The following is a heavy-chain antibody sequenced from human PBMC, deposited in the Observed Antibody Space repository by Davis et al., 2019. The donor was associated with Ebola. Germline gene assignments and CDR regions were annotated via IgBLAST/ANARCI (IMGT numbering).Heavy chain of an antibody. D-gene: IGHD3-3*01. V-gene: IGHV3-7*01. CDR3: PREYEDVLGFLEWGKKRDYYAMDV. CDR2: IKQDGSVT. Sequence: ETLSLTCAASGFIFSNYWLTWVRQAPGKGLEWVANIKQDGSVTYYVESVKGRFTISRDNAKHSLDLQMSSLRAEDTAVYYCPREYEDVLGFLEWGKKRDYYAMDVWGQGTTVTVSS. J-gene: IGHJ6*02. CDR1: GFIFSNYW.